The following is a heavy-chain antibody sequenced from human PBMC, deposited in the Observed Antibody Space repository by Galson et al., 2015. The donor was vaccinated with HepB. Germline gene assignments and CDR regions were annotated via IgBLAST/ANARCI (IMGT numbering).Heavy chain of an antibody. V-gene: IGHV2-26*01. CDR2: IFSNDEK. CDR1: GFSLSNARMC. CDR3: ARIIWFPTIFGVVPLWYFDL. Sequence: PALVKPTQTLTLTCTVSGFSLSNARMCVSWIRQPPGKALEWLAHIFSNDEKSYSTSLKSRLTISKDTSKSQVVLTMTNMDPVDTATYYCARIIWFPTIFGVVPLWYFDLWGRGTLVTVSS. J-gene: IGHJ2*01. D-gene: IGHD3-3*01.